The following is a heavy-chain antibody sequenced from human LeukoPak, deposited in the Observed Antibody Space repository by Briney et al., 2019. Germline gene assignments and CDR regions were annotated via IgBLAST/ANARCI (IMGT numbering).Heavy chain of an antibody. D-gene: IGHD2-15*01. Sequence: GGSLRLSCAASGFTVSSNYMSWVRQAPGKGLEWVSVIYSGGSTYYADSVKGRFTISRDNSKNTLYLQMSSLRAEDTAVYYCARVAYSYYFDYWGQGTLVTVSS. CDR1: GFTVSSNY. V-gene: IGHV3-53*01. CDR2: IYSGGST. CDR3: ARVAYSYYFDY. J-gene: IGHJ4*02.